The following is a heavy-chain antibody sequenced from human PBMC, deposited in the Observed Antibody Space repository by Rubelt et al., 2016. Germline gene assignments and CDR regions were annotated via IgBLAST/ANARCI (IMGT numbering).Heavy chain of an antibody. CDR2: IYYSGST. CDR3: ARHVPSGWYQPPFDY. CDR1: GGSISSSSYY. J-gene: IGHJ4*02. V-gene: IGHV4-39*01. D-gene: IGHD6-19*01. Sequence: QLQLQESGPGLVKPSETLSLTCTVSGGSISSSSYYWGWIRQPPGKGLEWIGSIYYSGSTYYNPSLKSRVTISVDTSKNQFSLKLSSVTAADTAVYYCARHVPSGWYQPPFDYWGQGTLVTVSS.